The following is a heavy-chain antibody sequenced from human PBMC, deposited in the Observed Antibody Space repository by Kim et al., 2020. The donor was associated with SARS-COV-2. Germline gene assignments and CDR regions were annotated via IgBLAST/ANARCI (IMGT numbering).Heavy chain of an antibody. J-gene: IGHJ4*02. CDR1: GFTFSSYA. CDR2: ISYDGSNK. CDR3: ARDIGSSLDY. D-gene: IGHD3-3*01. V-gene: IGHV3-30-3*01. Sequence: GGSLRLSCAASGFTFSSYAMHWVRQAPGKGLEWVALISYDGSNKYYADSVKGRFTISRDNSKNTLYLQMNSLRAEDTAVYYCARDIGSSLDYWGQGTLVTVSS.